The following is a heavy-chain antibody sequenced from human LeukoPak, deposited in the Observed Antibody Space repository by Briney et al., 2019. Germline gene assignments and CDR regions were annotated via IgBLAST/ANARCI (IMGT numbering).Heavy chain of an antibody. CDR3: ARSYSSSSAFDY. CDR2: IRYDGSNK. V-gene: IGHV3-30*02. CDR1: GFTFSSYG. D-gene: IGHD6-6*01. J-gene: IGHJ4*02. Sequence: GGSLRLSCAASGFTFSSYGMHWVRQAPGKGLEWVAFIRYDGSNKYYADSVKGRFTIPRDNSKNTLYLQMNSLRAEDTAVYYCARSYSSSSAFDYWGQGTLVTVSS.